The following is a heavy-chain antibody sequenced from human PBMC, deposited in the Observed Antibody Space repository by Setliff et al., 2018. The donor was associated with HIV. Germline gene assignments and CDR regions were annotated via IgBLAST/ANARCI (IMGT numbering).Heavy chain of an antibody. Sequence: GGSLRLSCAASGFTFSNYWMSWVRQAPGKGLEWVGFIRSKAYGGTTEYAASVEGRFTISRDDSKNTLYLQMNSLKTEDTAIYYCTTKPPAADFQHWGQGTLVTVSS. J-gene: IGHJ1*01. D-gene: IGHD2-2*01. CDR3: TTKPPAADFQH. V-gene: IGHV3-15*01. CDR1: GFTFSNYW. CDR2: IRSKAYGGTT.